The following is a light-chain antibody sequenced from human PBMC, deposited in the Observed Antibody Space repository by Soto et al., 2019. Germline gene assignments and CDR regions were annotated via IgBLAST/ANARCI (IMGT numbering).Light chain of an antibody. J-gene: IGKJ4*01. CDR3: QQCRNWPLT. CDR2: DAS. Sequence: EIVMTQSPATLSVSPGEGATLSCKASQNVYNNLAWYQQRPGQPPRLLIYDASTRATGISARFSCSGYGTKFTLTISSLQSEDFAVYFCQQCRNWPLTFGGGTKVDIK. CDR1: QNVYNN. V-gene: IGKV3-15*01.